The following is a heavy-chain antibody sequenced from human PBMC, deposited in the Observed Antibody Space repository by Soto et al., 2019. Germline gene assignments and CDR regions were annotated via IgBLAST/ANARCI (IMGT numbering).Heavy chain of an antibody. D-gene: IGHD2-2*01. J-gene: IGHJ3*02. Sequence: RLEWIGWIVVGSGNTNYAQKFQERVTLTRDMPTSTAYMELSSLRSEDTAVYYCAAGVIKVHCSNTRCYQLHAFAIWGQGTMVTVSS. V-gene: IGHV1-58*01. CDR3: AAGVIKVHCSNTRCYQLHAFAI. CDR2: IVVGSGNT.